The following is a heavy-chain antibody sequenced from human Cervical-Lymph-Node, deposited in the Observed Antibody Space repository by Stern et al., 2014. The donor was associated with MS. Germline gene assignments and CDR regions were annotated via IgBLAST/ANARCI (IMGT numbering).Heavy chain of an antibody. CDR1: GGTFSSYA. CDR3: ARDGGGVDI. V-gene: IGHV1-69*17. CDR2: IIPSIGIA. D-gene: IGHD2-8*01. Sequence: QLVQSGAEVKKPGSSVKVSCKASGGTFSSYAIRWVRQAPGHGLEWVGGIIPSIGIANHAQKFQGRVTITADKSTNTGYMELSSLRSEDTALYYCARDGGGVDIWGQGTMVSVSS. J-gene: IGHJ3*02.